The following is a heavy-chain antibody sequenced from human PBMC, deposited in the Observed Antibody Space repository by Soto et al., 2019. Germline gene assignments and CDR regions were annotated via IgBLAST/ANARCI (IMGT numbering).Heavy chain of an antibody. Sequence: VQLVESGGGLVKPGGSLRLSCAASGFTFSSYSMNWVRQAPGKGLEWVSSISSSSSYIYYADSVKGRFTISRDNAKNSLYLQMNSLRAEDTAVYYCASGTVTRYYFDYWGQGTLVTVSS. CDR3: ASGTVTRYYFDY. CDR2: ISSSSSYI. J-gene: IGHJ4*02. D-gene: IGHD4-17*01. CDR1: GFTFSSYS. V-gene: IGHV3-21*01.